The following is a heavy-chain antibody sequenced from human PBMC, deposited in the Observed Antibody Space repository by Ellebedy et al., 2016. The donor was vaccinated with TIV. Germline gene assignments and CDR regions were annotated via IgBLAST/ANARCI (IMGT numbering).Heavy chain of an antibody. CDR1: GFTFSIYW. D-gene: IGHD3-9*01. CDR2: IGTTTGSI. CDR3: ARELTGYYVGY. Sequence: GESLKISCVTSGFTFSIYWMSWVRQAPGKGLEWLSYIGTTTGSISYADSAKGRFTISRDNAKNSLHLQMNSLREEDTAVYYCARELTGYYVGYWGQGTLVTVSS. V-gene: IGHV3-48*02. J-gene: IGHJ4*02.